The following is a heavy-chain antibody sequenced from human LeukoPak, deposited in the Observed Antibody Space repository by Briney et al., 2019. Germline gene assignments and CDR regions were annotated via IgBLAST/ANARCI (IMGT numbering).Heavy chain of an antibody. J-gene: IGHJ4*02. CDR3: ARDGDVRDSSGYYSYYFDY. Sequence: PGGSLRLSCAASGCTFSSYGMHWVRQAPGKGLEWVAVIWYDGSNKYYADSVKGRFTISRDNSKNTLYLQMNSLRAEDTAVYYCARDGDVRDSSGYYSYYFDYWGQGTLVTVSS. D-gene: IGHD3-22*01. CDR2: IWYDGSNK. CDR1: GCTFSSYG. V-gene: IGHV3-33*01.